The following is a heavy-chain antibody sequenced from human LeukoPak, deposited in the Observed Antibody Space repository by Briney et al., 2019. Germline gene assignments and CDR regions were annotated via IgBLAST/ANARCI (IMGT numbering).Heavy chain of an antibody. D-gene: IGHD1-26*01. V-gene: IGHV3-66*01. Sequence: GGSLRLSCAASGFTVSSNYMSWVRQAPGKGLEWVSVIYTGGRTYNADSVKDRFTISRDNSKNTLYLQMNSLRAEDTAVYSGAKTRLPLVSGSYLFDIWGQGTMVTVSS. CDR3: AKTRLPLVSGSYLFDI. CDR1: GFTVSSNY. J-gene: IGHJ3*02. CDR2: IYTGGRT.